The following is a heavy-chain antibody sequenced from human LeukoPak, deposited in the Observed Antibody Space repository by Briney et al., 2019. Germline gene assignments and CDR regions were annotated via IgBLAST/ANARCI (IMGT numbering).Heavy chain of an antibody. J-gene: IGHJ4*02. CDR3: ARDRYGSGSYGLPDY. Sequence: PGGSLRLSCAASGFTFSGYGMHWVRQAPGKGLEWVAVISYDGSNKYYADSVKGRFTISRDNSNNTLYLQINSLRAEDTAVYYCARDRYGSGSYGLPDYWGQGTLVTVSS. V-gene: IGHV3-30*03. CDR1: GFTFSGYG. D-gene: IGHD3-10*01. CDR2: ISYDGSNK.